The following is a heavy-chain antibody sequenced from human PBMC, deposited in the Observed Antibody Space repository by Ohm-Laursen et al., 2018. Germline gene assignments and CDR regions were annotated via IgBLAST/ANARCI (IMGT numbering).Heavy chain of an antibody. Sequence: SLRLSCAASGFTFSSYCMSWVRQAPGKGLEWVANIKQDGSEKNYVDSVKGRFTISRDNAKSSLYLQMNSLRAEDTAVYYCARDGGSYQDDVFDIWGQGTMVTVSS. CDR2: IKQDGSEK. D-gene: IGHD3-16*01. V-gene: IGHV3-7*03. CDR1: GFTFSSYC. CDR3: ARDGGSYQDDVFDI. J-gene: IGHJ3*02.